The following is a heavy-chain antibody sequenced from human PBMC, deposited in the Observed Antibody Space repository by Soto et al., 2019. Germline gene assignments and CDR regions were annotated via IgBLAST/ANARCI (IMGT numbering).Heavy chain of an antibody. V-gene: IGHV1-18*04. J-gene: IGHJ6*02. CDR2: ISAYNGNT. D-gene: IGHD6-6*01. CDR1: GYTFTSYG. CDR3: ARDIIAARSHYYYGMDV. Sequence: GASVKVSCNASGYTFTSYGISWVRQAPGQGLEWMGWISAYNGNTNYAQKLQGRVTMTTDTSTSTAYIELRSLRSDDTAVYYCARDIIAARSHYYYGMDVWGQGTTVTVSS.